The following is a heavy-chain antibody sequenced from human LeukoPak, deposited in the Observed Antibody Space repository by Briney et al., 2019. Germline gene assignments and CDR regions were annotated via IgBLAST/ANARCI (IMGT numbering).Heavy chain of an antibody. D-gene: IGHD7-27*01. CDR1: GFTFSSYA. J-gene: IGHJ4*02. CDR3: AKATGDGGTFHY. V-gene: IGHV3-23*01. Sequence: GGSLGLSCAASGFTFSSYAMSWVRQAPGKGLEWVSAISGGADLIYYADSVKGRFFISRDNSKNTLSLQMDSLRAEDTAIYYCAKATGDGGTFHYWGQGTLVTVSS. CDR2: ISGGADLI.